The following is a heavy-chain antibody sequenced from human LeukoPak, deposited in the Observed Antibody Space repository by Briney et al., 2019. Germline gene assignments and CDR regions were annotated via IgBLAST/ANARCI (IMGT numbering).Heavy chain of an antibody. CDR1: GGTFSSYA. J-gene: IGHJ4*02. CDR2: IIPIFGTA. V-gene: IGHV1-69*05. Sequence: ASVKVSYKASGGTFSSYAISWVRQAPGQGLEWMGGIIPIFGTANYAQKFQGRVTMTTDTSTSTAYMELRSLRSDDTAVYYCARETPGIAPSWDYWGQGTLVTVSS. CDR3: ARETPGIAPSWDY. D-gene: IGHD6-13*01.